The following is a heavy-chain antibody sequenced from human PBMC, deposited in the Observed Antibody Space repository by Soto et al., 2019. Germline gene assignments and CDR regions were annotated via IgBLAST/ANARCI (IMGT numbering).Heavy chain of an antibody. CDR1: GFTFSNYA. CDR2: ISGSGGST. J-gene: IGHJ4*02. V-gene: IGHV3-23*01. D-gene: IGHD5-12*01. Sequence: EVQLLESGGGLVQPGGSLRLSCAVSGFTFSNYAMSWVRQAPGKGLEWVSVISGSGGSTFYADSVKGRFTISRDNSKKALHLQMNSLRAEDTAVYYCAKDSGSSGLFDYWGQGTLVAVSS. CDR3: AKDSGSSGLFDY.